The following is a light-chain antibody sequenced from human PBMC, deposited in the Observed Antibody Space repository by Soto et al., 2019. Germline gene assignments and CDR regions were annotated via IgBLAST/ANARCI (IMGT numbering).Light chain of an antibody. V-gene: IGLV2-14*03. Sequence: QSALTQPASVSGSPGQSITISCTGTSSDIDDYDFFSWYQQHPGKAPKLIIYDVNSRPSGVSDRFSGSKSGNTASLTISWLQAEDEADYYCSSHAGSITWVFGGGTKLTVL. CDR3: SSHAGSITWV. CDR1: SSDIDDYDF. J-gene: IGLJ3*02. CDR2: DVN.